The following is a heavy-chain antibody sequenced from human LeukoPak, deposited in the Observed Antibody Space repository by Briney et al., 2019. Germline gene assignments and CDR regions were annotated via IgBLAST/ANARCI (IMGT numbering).Heavy chain of an antibody. D-gene: IGHD6-13*01. CDR1: GFTFSSYA. V-gene: IGHV3-30*04. CDR2: ISYDGSNK. CDR3: ARESYIAAAGTVDAFDI. Sequence: GRSLRLSCAASGFTFSSYAMHWVRQAPGKGVEWGSVISYDGSNKYYADSEKGRFTISRDNSKNTLSLQMNSLRAEDTAVYYCARESYIAAAGTVDAFDIWGQGTMVTVSS. J-gene: IGHJ3*02.